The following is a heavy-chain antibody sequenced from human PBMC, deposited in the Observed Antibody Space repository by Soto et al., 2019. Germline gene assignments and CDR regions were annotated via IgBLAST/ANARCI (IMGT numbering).Heavy chain of an antibody. CDR3: ASPAEYSSSLGAFDI. V-gene: IGHV5-51*01. Sequence: PGESLKISFKGAGYSVTSYWIGLVRQMHGKGLEWMGIIYPGDSDNRYSPSFQGQVTISADKSISTAYLQWSSLKASDNAMYYCASPAEYSSSLGAFDIWGQGTMVTVSS. J-gene: IGHJ3*02. CDR2: IYPGDSDN. D-gene: IGHD6-6*01. CDR1: GYSVTSYW.